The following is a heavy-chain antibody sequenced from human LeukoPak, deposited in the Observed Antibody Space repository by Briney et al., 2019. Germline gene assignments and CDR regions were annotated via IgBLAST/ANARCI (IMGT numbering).Heavy chain of an antibody. CDR3: ARDLDYDSSGYPGY. CDR2: ISSGGSTI. Sequence: GGSLRLSCAASGFTFSDYYMSWIRQAPGKGLEWVSYISSGGSTIYYADSVKGRFTISRDNAKNSLYLQMNSLRAEDTAVYYCARDLDYDSSGYPGYWGQGTLVTVSS. J-gene: IGHJ4*02. V-gene: IGHV3-11*04. CDR1: GFTFSDYY. D-gene: IGHD3-22*01.